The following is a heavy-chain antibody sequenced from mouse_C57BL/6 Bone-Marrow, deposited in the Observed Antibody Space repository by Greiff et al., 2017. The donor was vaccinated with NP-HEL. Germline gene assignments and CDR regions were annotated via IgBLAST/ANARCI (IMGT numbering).Heavy chain of an antibody. D-gene: IGHD2-5*01. CDR1: GFSITSGSF. J-gene: IGHJ4*01. CDR2: ISYDGSN. CDR3: ARVEKYSNYVGAMDY. V-gene: IGHV3-6*01. Sequence: EVKLQESGPGLVKPSQSLSLTCSVTGFSITSGSFCYCLRPFPGNMLEWMGYISYDGSNNYNPSLKNRISITRDTSKNQFFLTLNPVTTENTATYYCARVEKYSNYVGAMDYWGQGTSVTVSS.